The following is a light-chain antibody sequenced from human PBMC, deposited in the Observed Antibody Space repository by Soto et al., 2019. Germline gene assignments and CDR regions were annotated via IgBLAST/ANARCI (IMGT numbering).Light chain of an antibody. CDR1: QSIDRW. Sequence: DIQMTQSPSTLSASVGDRVTITCRASQSIDRWLAWYQQKPGKAPNLLIYDASTLERGVPSRFSGTGSGTEFTLTIDRLQPDDFATYYCQQYHTSSITFGQGTKVDIK. CDR2: DAS. CDR3: QQYHTSSIT. J-gene: IGKJ1*01. V-gene: IGKV1-5*01.